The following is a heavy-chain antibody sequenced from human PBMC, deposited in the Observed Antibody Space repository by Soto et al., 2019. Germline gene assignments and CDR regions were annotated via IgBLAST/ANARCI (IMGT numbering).Heavy chain of an antibody. Sequence: GASVKVSCKASGYTFTSYGISWVRQAPGQGLEWMGWISAYNGNTNYAQKLQGRVTMTTDTSTSTAYMELRSLRSDDTAVYYCARDRAGDSSGLIPDYWGQGTLVTVS. CDR3: ARDRAGDSSGLIPDY. CDR1: GYTFTSYG. J-gene: IGHJ4*02. V-gene: IGHV1-18*01. D-gene: IGHD3-22*01. CDR2: ISAYNGNT.